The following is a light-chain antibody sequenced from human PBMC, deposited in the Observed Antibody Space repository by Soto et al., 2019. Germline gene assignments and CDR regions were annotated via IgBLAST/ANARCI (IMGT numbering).Light chain of an antibody. Sequence: QSALTQPRSVSGSPGQSVTISCTETSNDVGGYNVVSWYQQHPGKVPKLFIYDVSRRPSGVPDRFSGSKSGNTASLTISWLQAEYEAAYYCSSYAGSYTLVFGGGPKLTVL. V-gene: IGLV2-11*01. J-gene: IGLJ2*01. CDR1: SNDVGGYNV. CDR2: DVS. CDR3: SSYAGSYTLV.